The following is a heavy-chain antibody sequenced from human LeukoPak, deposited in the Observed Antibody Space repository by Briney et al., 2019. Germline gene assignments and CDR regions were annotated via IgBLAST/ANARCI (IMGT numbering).Heavy chain of an antibody. J-gene: IGHJ4*02. CDR1: GFTFSSCG. D-gene: IGHD4-11*01. CDR3: AKGVTYYFDY. CDR2: IRLDGSNK. Sequence: AGGSLGLSCAASGFTFSSCGLHWVRQAPGKGLEWVAFIRLDGSNKYYADSVKGRFTISRDNSKNTLYLQMNSLRAEDTSVYYCAKGVTYYFDYWGQGTLVTVSS. V-gene: IGHV3-30*02.